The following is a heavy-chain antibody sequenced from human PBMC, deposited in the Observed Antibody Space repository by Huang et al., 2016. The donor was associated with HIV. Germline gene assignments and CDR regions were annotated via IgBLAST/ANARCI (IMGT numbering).Heavy chain of an antibody. J-gene: IGHJ4*02. Sequence: QVQLLQSGAEVKKPGASVKISGKTSGYNFKTHEVSWVRQTTGQGLQWMGWVSGYNSYTTYSQRLQGRVTMTTDTSTNTVYMELRSLRSDDTAVYYCARRVGSGWYGEIDYWGQGTLVTVSS. CDR3: ARRVGSGWYGEIDY. CDR2: VSGYNSYT. V-gene: IGHV1-18*04. D-gene: IGHD6-19*01. CDR1: GYNFKTHE.